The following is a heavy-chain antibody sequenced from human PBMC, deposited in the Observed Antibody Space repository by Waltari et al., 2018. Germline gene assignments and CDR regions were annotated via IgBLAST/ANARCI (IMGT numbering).Heavy chain of an antibody. J-gene: IGHJ4*02. D-gene: IGHD3-3*01. V-gene: IGHV4-39*01. Sequence: QLQLQESGPGLVKPSETLSLTCPVSGGPIRSTSHYWGWIRQPPGKGLEWIRSINYIGNTYNNPSLKSRVTISVDTSKNQFSLKMNSVTATDTAVYYCARRARAGSGVYYFDSWGQGTLVTVSS. CDR1: GGPIRSTSHY. CDR3: ARRARAGSGVYYFDS. CDR2: INYIGNT.